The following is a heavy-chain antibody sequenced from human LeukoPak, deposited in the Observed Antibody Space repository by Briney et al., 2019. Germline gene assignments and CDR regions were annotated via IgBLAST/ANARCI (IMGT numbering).Heavy chain of an antibody. Sequence: SETLSLTCTVSGGSISSYYWSWIRQPPGKGLERIGYIYYSGSTNYNPSLKSRVTISVDTSKNQFSLKLSSVTAADTAVYYCARHAHTYYYDSSGYYYDYWGQGTLVTVSS. V-gene: IGHV4-59*08. D-gene: IGHD3-22*01. J-gene: IGHJ4*02. CDR2: IYYSGST. CDR1: GGSISSYY. CDR3: ARHAHTYYYDSSGYYYDY.